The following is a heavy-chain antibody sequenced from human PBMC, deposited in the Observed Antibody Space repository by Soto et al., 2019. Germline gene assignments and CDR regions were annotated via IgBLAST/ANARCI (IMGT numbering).Heavy chain of an antibody. D-gene: IGHD1-26*01. CDR3: AKDGASGSYPPYYYYGIDV. CDR2: ISGSGGNA. V-gene: IGHV3-23*01. Sequence: EVQLLESGGGLVQPGGSLRLSCAASGFTFSSYAMSWVRQAPGKGLGWVSTISGSGGNAYYADSVKGRFSISRDNSKNTLRLQMKSLRADDTAVYYCAKDGASGSYPPYYYYGIDVWGQGTTVTVSS. J-gene: IGHJ6*02. CDR1: GFTFSSYA.